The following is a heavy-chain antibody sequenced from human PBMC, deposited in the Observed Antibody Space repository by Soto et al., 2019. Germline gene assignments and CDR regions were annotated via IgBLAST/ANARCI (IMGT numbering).Heavy chain of an antibody. Sequence: QLQLQESGPGLVKPSETLSLTCTVSGGSISSSSYYWGWIRQPPGTGLEWIGSIYYSGSTYYNPSLKGRVTISVDTSKNQFSLNLSSVTAADTAVYYCARHAYDFCSGLTSWFDPWGQGTLGTVFS. CDR1: GGSISSSSYY. V-gene: IGHV4-39*01. CDR3: ARHAYDFCSGLTSWFDP. J-gene: IGHJ5*02. D-gene: IGHD3-3*01. CDR2: IYYSGST.